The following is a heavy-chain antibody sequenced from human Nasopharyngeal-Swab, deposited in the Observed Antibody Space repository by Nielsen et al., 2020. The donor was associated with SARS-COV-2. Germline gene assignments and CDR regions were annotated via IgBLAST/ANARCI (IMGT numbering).Heavy chain of an antibody. CDR1: GFTFSSYA. CDR3: AKEGGSYSFDY. D-gene: IGHD1-26*01. J-gene: IGHJ4*02. V-gene: IGHV3-23*01. CDR2: ISDSGGST. Sequence: GESMKISCAASGFTFSSYAMSWVSQAPGKGLEWVSGISDSGGSTYYADSLKGRFTISRDNSKDTLYLQMNSLRVEDTAVYYCAKEGGSYSFDYWGQGTLVTVSS.